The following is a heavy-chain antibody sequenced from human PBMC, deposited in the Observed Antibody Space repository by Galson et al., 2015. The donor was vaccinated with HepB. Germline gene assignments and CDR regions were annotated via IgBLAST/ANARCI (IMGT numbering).Heavy chain of an antibody. CDR2: IYHRGNT. V-gene: IGHV4-39*02. Sequence: LTCTVSGDSISNSNYYWAWIRQPPGKGLEWIATIYHRGNTYYNPSLQHRVTISIDTSRNEFYLKVNSVTAADTALYYCARDRYSHNLDAEYWGQGTLVTVSS. CDR1: GDSISNSNYY. D-gene: IGHD3/OR15-3a*01. J-gene: IGHJ4*02. CDR3: ARDRYSHNLDAEY.